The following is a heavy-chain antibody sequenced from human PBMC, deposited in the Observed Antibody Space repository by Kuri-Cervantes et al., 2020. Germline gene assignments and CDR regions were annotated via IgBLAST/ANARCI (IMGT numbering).Heavy chain of an antibody. CDR2: INPSGGST. J-gene: IGHJ5*02. V-gene: IGHV1-46*01. CDR3: ARVGGTNWFDP. CDR1: GYTFTGYY. D-gene: IGHD4-23*01. Sequence: ASVKVSCKASGYTFTGYYTHWVRQAPGQGLEWMGIINPSGGSTSYAQKFQGRVTMTRDTSTSTVYMELSSLRSEDTAVYYCARVGGTNWFDPWGQGTLVTVPQ.